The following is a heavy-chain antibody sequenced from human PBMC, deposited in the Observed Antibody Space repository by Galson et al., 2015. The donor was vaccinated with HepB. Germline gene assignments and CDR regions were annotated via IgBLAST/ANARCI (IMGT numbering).Heavy chain of an antibody. D-gene: IGHD6-13*01. Sequence: SETLSLTCTVSGGSISSYYWSWIRQPPGKGLEWIGYIYYSGSTNYNPSLKSRVTISVDTSKNQFSLKLTSVTAADTAVYYCARGSSLGWYFDLWGRGTLVTVSS. CDR3: ARGSSLGWYFDL. J-gene: IGHJ2*01. CDR1: GGSISSYY. V-gene: IGHV4-59*01. CDR2: IYYSGST.